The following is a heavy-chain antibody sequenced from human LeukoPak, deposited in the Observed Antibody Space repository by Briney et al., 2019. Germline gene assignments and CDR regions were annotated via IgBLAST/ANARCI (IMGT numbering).Heavy chain of an antibody. CDR3: ARARFSVVNYYCMDV. J-gene: IGHJ6*03. CDR1: GFTFSDYY. D-gene: IGHD3-22*01. V-gene: IGHV3-11*04. Sequence: GGSLRLSCAASGFTFSDYYMSWIRQAPGKGLEWVSYISSSGSTIYYADSVKGRFTISRDNAKNSLYLQMNSLRAEDTAVYYCARARFSVVNYYCMDVWGKGTTVTVSS. CDR2: ISSSGSTI.